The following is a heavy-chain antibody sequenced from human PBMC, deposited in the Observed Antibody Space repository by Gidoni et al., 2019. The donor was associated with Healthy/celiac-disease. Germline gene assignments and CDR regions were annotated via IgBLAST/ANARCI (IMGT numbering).Heavy chain of an antibody. J-gene: IGHJ6*02. CDR3: ARGKWLAVAADHYGMDV. Sequence: EVQLVESGGGLVKPGGSLRLSCAAHGCTFSSYSMNWVRQAPGTGLEWVSSISSSSSYIYYADSVKGRFTISRDNAKNSLYLPMNSLRAEDTAVYYCARGKWLAVAADHYGMDVWCQGTTVTVSS. V-gene: IGHV3-21*01. D-gene: IGHD6-19*01. CDR1: GCTFSSYS. CDR2: ISSSSSYI.